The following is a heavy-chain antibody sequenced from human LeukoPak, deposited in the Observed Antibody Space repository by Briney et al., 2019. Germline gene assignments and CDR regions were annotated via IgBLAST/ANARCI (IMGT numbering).Heavy chain of an antibody. Sequence: SETLSLTCTVSGGSMCSFYGSWIRQPPGKGLEWIGEINHSGSTNYNPSLKSRVTISVDTSKNQFSLKLSSVTAADTAVYYCARGRTIAARYFFEYWGQGTLVTVSS. D-gene: IGHD6-6*01. CDR3: ARGRTIAARYFFEY. V-gene: IGHV4-34*01. J-gene: IGHJ4*02. CDR1: GGSMCSFY. CDR2: INHSGST.